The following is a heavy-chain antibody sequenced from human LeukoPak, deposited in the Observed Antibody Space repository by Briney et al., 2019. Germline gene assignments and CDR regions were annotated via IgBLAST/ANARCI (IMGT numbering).Heavy chain of an antibody. D-gene: IGHD2-15*01. CDR3: ARVGCSGGSCYPDY. Sequence: SETLSLTCTVSGASISTSYWYWIRQPPGKGLEWIGYIHYSGDINYNPSLKSRVTISAYTSRNQLSLKLSSVTAADTAVYYCARVGCSGGSCYPDYWGQGTLVTVSS. V-gene: IGHV4-59*01. CDR1: GASISTSY. J-gene: IGHJ4*02. CDR2: IHYSGDI.